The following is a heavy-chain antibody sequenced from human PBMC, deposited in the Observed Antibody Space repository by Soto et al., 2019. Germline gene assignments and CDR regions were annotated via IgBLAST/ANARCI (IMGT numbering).Heavy chain of an antibody. Sequence: PGGSLRLSCAASGFNFSNAWMNWVRQAPGKGLEWVGRIKSKTDGGTTDYAAPVKGRFTISRDDSKNTLYLQMNSLKTEDTAVYYCTTAPSSLNYYYYGMDVWGQGTTVTVSS. D-gene: IGHD6-6*01. CDR1: GFNFSNAW. CDR3: TTAPSSLNYYYYGMDV. V-gene: IGHV3-15*07. J-gene: IGHJ6*02. CDR2: IKSKTDGGTT.